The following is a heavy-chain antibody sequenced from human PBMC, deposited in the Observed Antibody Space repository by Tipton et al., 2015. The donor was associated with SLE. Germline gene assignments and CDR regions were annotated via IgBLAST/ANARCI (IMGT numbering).Heavy chain of an antibody. CDR2: INHSGST. CDR1: GGSFSGYY. V-gene: IGHV4-34*01. CDR3: ARDGRAYYYYYMDV. Sequence: TLSLTCAVYGGSFSGYYWSWIRQPPGKGLEWIGEINHSGSTNYNPSLKSRVTISVDTSKNQFSLKLSSVTAEDTAVYYCARDGRAYYYYYMDVWGKGTTVTVSS. D-gene: IGHD3/OR15-3a*01. J-gene: IGHJ6*03.